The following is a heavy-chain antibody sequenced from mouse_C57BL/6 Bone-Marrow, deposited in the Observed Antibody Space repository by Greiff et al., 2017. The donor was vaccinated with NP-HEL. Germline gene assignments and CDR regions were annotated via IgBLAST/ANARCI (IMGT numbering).Heavy chain of an antibody. CDR2: IYPRSGNT. CDR1: GYTFTSYG. CDR3: ARGRIYGNPAWFAY. V-gene: IGHV1-81*01. D-gene: IGHD2-1*01. Sequence: VQLQQSGAELARPGASVKLSCKASGYTFTSYGISWVKQRTGQGLEWIGEIYPRSGNTYYNEKFKGKATLTADKSSSTAYMELRSLTSEDSAVYFCARGRIYGNPAWFAYWGQGTLVTVSA. J-gene: IGHJ3*01.